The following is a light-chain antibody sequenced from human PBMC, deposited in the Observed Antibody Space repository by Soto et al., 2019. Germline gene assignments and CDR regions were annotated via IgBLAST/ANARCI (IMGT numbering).Light chain of an antibody. J-gene: IGLJ2*01. Sequence: QSALTQPASVSGSPGQSITISCTGTSSDVGGYNYVSWYQQHPGKAPKLMIFEVSNRPSGVSNRFSGSKSGNTASLTISGLQAEYEADSSCTSYPISSILPVFGGGTKLTVL. CDR2: EVS. CDR1: SSDVGGYNY. CDR3: TSYPISSILPV. V-gene: IGLV2-14*01.